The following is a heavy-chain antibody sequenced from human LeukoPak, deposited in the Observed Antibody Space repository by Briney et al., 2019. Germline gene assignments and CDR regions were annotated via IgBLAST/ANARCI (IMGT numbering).Heavy chain of an antibody. CDR3: VREDRYADYLDY. CDR1: GFTFEDYG. V-gene: IGHV3-9*01. CDR2: ISSDSNHI. J-gene: IGHJ4*02. D-gene: IGHD3-9*01. Sequence: PGGSLRLSCAASGFTFEDYGMHWVRHAPGKGLEWVSGISSDSNHIDYADSVKGRFTISRDNARNTLDLEMNSLRVEDTAMYFCVREDRYADYLDYWGQGTLVTVSS.